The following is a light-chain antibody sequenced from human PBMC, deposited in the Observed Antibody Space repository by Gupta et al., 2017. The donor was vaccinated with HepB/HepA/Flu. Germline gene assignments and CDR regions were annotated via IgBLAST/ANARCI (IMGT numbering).Light chain of an antibody. Sequence: QSVLTQPPSVSGAPGQTVTITCTGSSSNIGAGYEVHWYQQLPGTAPNLLFYGNSNRHSGGPERFSGSKSGTSAALAITGLQAEEEADYYCQSYDSSRSGSKVFGGGTKLTVL. CDR1: SSNIGAGYE. J-gene: IGLJ2*01. CDR3: QSYDSSRSGSKV. V-gene: IGLV1-40*01. CDR2: GNS.